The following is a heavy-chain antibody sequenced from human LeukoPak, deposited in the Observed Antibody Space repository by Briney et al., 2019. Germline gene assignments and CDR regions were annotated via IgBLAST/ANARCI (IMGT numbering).Heavy chain of an antibody. Sequence: PGGSLRLSCAASGFTFSYFWMSWVRQAPGKGLEWVTNINQDGSEKDYVDSVKGRFTISRDNAKNALYLQMNSLRVEDTAVYYCARGEYYDFWSGNPPFDYWGQGTLVTVSS. D-gene: IGHD3-3*01. V-gene: IGHV3-7*01. J-gene: IGHJ4*02. CDR3: ARGEYYDFWSGNPPFDY. CDR2: INQDGSEK. CDR1: GFTFSYFW.